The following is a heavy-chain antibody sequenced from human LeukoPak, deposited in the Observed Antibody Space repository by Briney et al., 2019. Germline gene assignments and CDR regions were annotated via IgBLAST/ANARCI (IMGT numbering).Heavy chain of an antibody. CDR1: GGSISSGSYY. Sequence: SETLSLTCTVSGGSISSGSYYWSWIRQPAGKGLEWIGRIYTSGSTNYNPSLKSRVTISVDTSKNQFSLKLSSVTAADTAVYYCARGIAEFVSMGIAAAGPSDYYMDVWGKGTTVTVSS. CDR2: IYTSGST. V-gene: IGHV4-61*02. J-gene: IGHJ6*03. CDR3: ARGIAEFVSMGIAAAGPSDYYMDV. D-gene: IGHD6-13*01.